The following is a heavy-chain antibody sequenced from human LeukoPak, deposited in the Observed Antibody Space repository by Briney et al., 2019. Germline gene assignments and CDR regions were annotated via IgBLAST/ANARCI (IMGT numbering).Heavy chain of an antibody. CDR3: ARDGDGYNFDY. Sequence: ASVKLSCKASGYTFTSYFMHWVRHPPGQGLEWMGIINPSGGSTSYAQKFQGRVTMSRDTSTSTVSMELSSLRSEDTAVYYCARDGDGYNFDYWGQGTLVTVSS. CDR2: INPSGGST. V-gene: IGHV1-46*01. CDR1: GYTFTSYF. D-gene: IGHD5-24*01. J-gene: IGHJ4*02.